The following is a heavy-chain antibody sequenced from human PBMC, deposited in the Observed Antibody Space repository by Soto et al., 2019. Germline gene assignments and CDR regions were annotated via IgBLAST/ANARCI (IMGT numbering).Heavy chain of an antibody. V-gene: IGHV3-30*18. Sequence: QVQLVEPGGAVVQPGKSPRLSCAASGFTFSSYGMYWVRQAPGKGLEWVAAIAYDGSNKYHADSVKGRFTISRDNSKNTLYLQMNSLRVEDTAVYYCAKDIVRYTYGACDYWGQGALVTVSS. CDR1: GFTFSSYG. CDR2: IAYDGSNK. CDR3: AKDIVRYTYGACDY. J-gene: IGHJ4*02. D-gene: IGHD5-18*01.